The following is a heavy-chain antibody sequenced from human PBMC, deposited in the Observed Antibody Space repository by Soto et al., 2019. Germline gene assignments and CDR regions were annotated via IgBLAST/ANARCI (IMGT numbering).Heavy chain of an antibody. CDR3: ARDWGHDAFDI. J-gene: IGHJ3*02. CDR1: GGSISGYY. V-gene: IGHV4-59*01. Sequence: QVQLQESGPGLVKPSETLSLTCTVSGGSISGYYWSWIRQPPGKGLEWIGWVYYSGSTNYNPSLTSRVTISVDTSKNQFSLKLSSVTAADTAVYYCARDWGHDAFDIWGRGTMVTVSS. CDR2: VYYSGST. D-gene: IGHD7-27*01.